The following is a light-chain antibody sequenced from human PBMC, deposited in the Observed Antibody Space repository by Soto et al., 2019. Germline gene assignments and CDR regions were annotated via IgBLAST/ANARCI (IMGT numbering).Light chain of an antibody. J-gene: IGKJ2*01. CDR2: GAS. CDR3: QQYGSSPGYT. V-gene: IGKV3-20*01. CDR1: QSVSSSY. Sequence: EIGLTQSPGTLSLSPGERATLSCRASQSVSSSYLAWYQQKPGQAPRLLIYGASSRATGIPDRFSGSGSGPDFTPTISRLEPEDFVVYYCQQYGSSPGYTFGQGTKLEIK.